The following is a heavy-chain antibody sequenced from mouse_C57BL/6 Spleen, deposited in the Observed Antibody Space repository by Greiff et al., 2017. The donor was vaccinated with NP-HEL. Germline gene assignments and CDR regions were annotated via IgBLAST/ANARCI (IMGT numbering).Heavy chain of an antibody. J-gene: IGHJ2*01. D-gene: IGHD1-1*01. CDR1: GYTFTSYT. CDR3: ASPHDYGSSFFDY. Sequence: QVQLLQSGAELARPGASVKMSCTASGYTFTSYTMHWVKQRPGQGLEWIGYINPSSGYTKYNQKFKDKATLTADKSSSTAYMQLSSLTSEDSAVYYCASPHDYGSSFFDYWGQGTTLTVSS. CDR2: INPSSGYT. V-gene: IGHV1-4*01.